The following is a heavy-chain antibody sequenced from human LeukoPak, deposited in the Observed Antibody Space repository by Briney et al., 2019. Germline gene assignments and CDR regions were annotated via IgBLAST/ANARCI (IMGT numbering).Heavy chain of an antibody. CDR1: GYTFTGYY. D-gene: IGHD3-10*01. V-gene: IGHV1-2*02. CDR3: AKDKGLTMVRGVKE. J-gene: IGHJ4*02. CDR2: INPNSGGT. Sequence: ASVKVSCKASGYTFTGYYMHWVRQAPGQGLEWMGWINPNSGGTNYAQKFQGRVTMTRDTSISTAYMELSRLRAEDTAVYYCAKDKGLTMVRGVKEWGQGTLVTVSS.